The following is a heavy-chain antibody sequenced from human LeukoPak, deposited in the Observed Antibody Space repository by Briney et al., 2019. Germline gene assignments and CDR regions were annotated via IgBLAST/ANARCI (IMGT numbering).Heavy chain of an antibody. D-gene: IGHD2-2*01. CDR1: GFTFSSYD. CDR2: IGTAGDT. V-gene: IGHV3-13*01. CDR3: ARAHQLLDSYYFDY. Sequence: GGSLRLSCAASGFTFSSYDMHWVRQATGKGLEWVSAIGTAGDTYYPGSVKGRFTISRENAKNSLYLQMNSLRAGDTAVYYCARAHQLLDSYYFDYWGQGTLVTVSS. J-gene: IGHJ4*02.